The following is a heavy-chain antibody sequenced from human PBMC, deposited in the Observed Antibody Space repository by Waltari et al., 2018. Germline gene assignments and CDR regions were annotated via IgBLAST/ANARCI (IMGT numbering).Heavy chain of an antibody. D-gene: IGHD2-2*01. CDR3: TRVRVRSTTSCYKY. CDR2: SRSKVDEEKK. J-gene: IGHJ4*02. Sequence: EVQLVESGGGLVQPGRSLRLSCRASGFTFGDYAMSWVRQAPGKGLEWLGVSRSKVDEEKKEYAAFGKGRITISRDDSKSIAYLQIDSLQSEDTAVYYCTRVRVRSTTSCYKYWGQGTLVTVSS. V-gene: IGHV3-49*04. CDR1: GFTFGDYA.